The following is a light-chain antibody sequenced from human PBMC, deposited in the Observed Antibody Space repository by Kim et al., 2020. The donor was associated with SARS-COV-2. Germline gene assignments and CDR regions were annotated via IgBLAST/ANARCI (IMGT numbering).Light chain of an antibody. V-gene: IGLV2-18*02. CDR1: SSDVGSYNR. Sequence: QSVTISCTGTSSDVGSYNRVSWYKQPPGTAPKVMIYEVSSRPSGVPDRFSGSKSGNTASLTISGLQTEDEADYYCSSYTSSNTVVFGGGTQLTVL. CDR3: SSYTSSNTVV. J-gene: IGLJ2*01. CDR2: EVS.